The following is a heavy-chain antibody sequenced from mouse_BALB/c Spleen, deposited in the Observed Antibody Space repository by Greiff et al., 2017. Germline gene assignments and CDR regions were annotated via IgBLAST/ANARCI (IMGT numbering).Heavy chain of an antibody. V-gene: IGHV1-5*01. Sequence: VQLKESGTVLARPGASVKMSCKASGYTFTSYWMHWVKQRPGQGLEWIGAIYPGNSDTSYNQKFKGKAKLTAVTSTSTAYMELSSLTNEDSAVYYCTKATMITTRGAMDYWGQGTSVTVSS. CDR2: IYPGNSDT. D-gene: IGHD2-4*01. CDR3: TKATMITTRGAMDY. J-gene: IGHJ4*01. CDR1: GYTFTSYW.